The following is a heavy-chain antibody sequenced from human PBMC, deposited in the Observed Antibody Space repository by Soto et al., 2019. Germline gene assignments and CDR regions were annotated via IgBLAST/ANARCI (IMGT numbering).Heavy chain of an antibody. V-gene: IGHV4-4*07. CDR1: GGSISSYY. J-gene: IGHJ6*02. Sequence: QVQLQESGPGLVKPSETLSLTCTVSGGSISSYYWSWIRQPAGKGLEWIGRIYTSGSTNYNPSLKSRVTMSVDTSKNQFSLKLSYVTAADTAVYYCASVYYDRDDYYYGMDVWGQGTTVTVSS. D-gene: IGHD3-9*01. CDR3: ASVYYDRDDYYYGMDV. CDR2: IYTSGST.